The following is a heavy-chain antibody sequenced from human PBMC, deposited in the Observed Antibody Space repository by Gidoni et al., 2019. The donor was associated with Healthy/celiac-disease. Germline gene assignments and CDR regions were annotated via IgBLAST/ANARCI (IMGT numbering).Heavy chain of an antibody. V-gene: IGHV4-38-2*01. D-gene: IGHD3-22*01. CDR1: GYSISSGYY. CDR2: IYHSGST. J-gene: IGHJ4*02. Sequence: QVQLQESGPGLVKPSETLSLTCAVSGYSISSGYYWGWIRQPPGKGLEWIGSIYHSGSTYYNPSLKSRVTISVDTSKNQFSLKLSSVTAADTAVYYCARCVNYYDRSGYGYWGQGTLVTVSS. CDR3: ARCVNYYDRSGYGY.